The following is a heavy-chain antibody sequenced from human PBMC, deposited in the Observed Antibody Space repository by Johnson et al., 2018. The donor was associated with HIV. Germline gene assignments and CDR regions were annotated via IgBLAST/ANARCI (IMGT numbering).Heavy chain of an antibody. V-gene: IGHV3-15*02. J-gene: IGHJ3*02. Sequence: VQLVESGGALVQPGGSLRLSCAVSGFKFSDFYMTWIRQVPGKGLEWVGRIKSKTDGGTTDHAAPVKGRFSISRDDSKNTLYLQMNSLKTEDTAVYYCATGFGPACEMWGQGTMVTVSS. CDR1: GFKFSDFY. D-gene: IGHD3-16*01. CDR3: ATGFGPACEM. CDR2: IKSKTDGGTT.